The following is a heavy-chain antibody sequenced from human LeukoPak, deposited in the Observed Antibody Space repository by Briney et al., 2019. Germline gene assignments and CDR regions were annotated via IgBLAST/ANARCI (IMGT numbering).Heavy chain of an antibody. CDR2: IRYDGSNK. J-gene: IGHJ4*02. Sequence: GGSLRLSCAASGFTFSSYGMHWVRQAPGKGLEWVAFIRYDGSNKYYADSVKGRFTISRDNSKNTLYLQMNSLRAEDTAVYYCARGRDSASPYFDYWGQGTLVTVSS. CDR3: ARGRDSASPYFDY. V-gene: IGHV3-30*02. CDR1: GFTFSSYG. D-gene: IGHD1-26*01.